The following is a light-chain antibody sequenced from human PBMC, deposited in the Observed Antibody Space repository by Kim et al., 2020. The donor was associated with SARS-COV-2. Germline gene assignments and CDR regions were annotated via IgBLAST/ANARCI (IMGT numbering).Light chain of an antibody. J-gene: IGKJ5*01. CDR3: QQYNNWPPIT. CDR2: GAS. CDR1: QSVSSN. Sequence: SPGETATPSCRARQSVSSNLAWYQQKPGQAPRLLIYGASTRATGIPARVSGSGSGTEFTLTISSLQSEDFAVYYCQQYNNWPPITFGQGTRLEIK. V-gene: IGKV3-15*01.